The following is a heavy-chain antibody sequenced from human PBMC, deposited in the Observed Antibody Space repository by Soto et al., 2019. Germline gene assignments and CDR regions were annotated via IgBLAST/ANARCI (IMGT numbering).Heavy chain of an antibody. CDR2: MYYSGTT. V-gene: IGHV4-39*01. J-gene: IGHJ5*02. CDR3: AVVDSTGNWFDP. CDR1: GGSISSRDFD. Sequence: PSETLSLTCTVSGGSISSRDFDWGWLRQTPGKGLEFIGSMYYSGTTYYNPSLKSRVTISVDTSKNQFTLKLISVTAADTAVYYCAVVDSTGNWFDPWGEGALVTVSS. D-gene: IGHD6-25*01.